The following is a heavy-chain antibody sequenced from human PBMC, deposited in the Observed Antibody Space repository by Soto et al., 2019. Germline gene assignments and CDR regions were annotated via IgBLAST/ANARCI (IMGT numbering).Heavy chain of an antibody. CDR1: GYTFTSYY. J-gene: IGHJ3*02. Sequence: ASVKVSCKASGYTFTSYYMHWVRQAPGQGLEWMGWMNPKSGGAYFAQKFQGRVTLTRDTSIGTAYIEVNSLTSDDTAVYFCTRENIENSDGLYAAFDIWGQGTTVTVSS. CDR2: MNPKSGGA. D-gene: IGHD5-18*01. V-gene: IGHV1-2*02. CDR3: TRENIENSDGLYAAFDI.